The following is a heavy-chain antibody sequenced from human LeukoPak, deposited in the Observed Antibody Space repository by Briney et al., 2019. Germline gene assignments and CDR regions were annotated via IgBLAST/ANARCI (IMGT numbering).Heavy chain of an antibody. Sequence: SETLSLTCTVSGGSISSSSYYWGWIRQPPGKGLEWTGSIYYSGSTYYNPSLKSRVTISVDTSKNQFSLKLSSVTAADTAVYYCARDSRLGATSAFDVWGQGTMVTVSS. V-gene: IGHV4-39*07. CDR3: ARDSRLGATSAFDV. CDR1: GGSISSSSYY. J-gene: IGHJ3*01. CDR2: IYYSGST. D-gene: IGHD1-26*01.